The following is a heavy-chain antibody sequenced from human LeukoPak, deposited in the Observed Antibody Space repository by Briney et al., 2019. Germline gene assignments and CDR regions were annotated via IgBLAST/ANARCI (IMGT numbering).Heavy chain of an antibody. D-gene: IGHD5-18*01. CDR3: ARGGYSYGYSDY. CDR2: ISSSSSYI. J-gene: IGHJ4*02. Sequence: KTGGSLRPSCAASGFTFSSYSMNWVRQAPGKGLEWVSSISSSSSYIYYADSVKGRFTISRDNAKNSLYLQMNSLRAEDTAVYYCARGGYSYGYSDYWGQGTLVTVSS. CDR1: GFTFSSYS. V-gene: IGHV3-21*01.